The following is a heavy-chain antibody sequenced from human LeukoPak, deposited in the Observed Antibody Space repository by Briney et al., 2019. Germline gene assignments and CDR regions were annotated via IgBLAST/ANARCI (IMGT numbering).Heavy chain of an antibody. CDR3: AKDAPRYSSSWYGNFDY. J-gene: IGHJ4*02. Sequence: PGGSLRLSCAASGFTFSSYAMSWVRQAPGKGLEWVSAISGSGGSTYSADSVKGRFTISRDNSKNTLYLQMNSLRAEDTAVYYCAKDAPRYSSSWYGNFDYWGQGTLVTVSS. D-gene: IGHD6-13*01. CDR1: GFTFSSYA. V-gene: IGHV3-23*01. CDR2: ISGSGGST.